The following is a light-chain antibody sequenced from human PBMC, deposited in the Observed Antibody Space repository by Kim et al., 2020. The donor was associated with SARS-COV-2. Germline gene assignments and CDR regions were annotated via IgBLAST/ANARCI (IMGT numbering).Light chain of an antibody. CDR3: QQYSTSLFT. V-gene: IGKV3-20*01. Sequence: EIVLTQSPGTLSLSPGERATLSCRASQSVSSSNLAWYQQKPGQAPRLLIYGASSRATGTPDRFSGSGSGTDFTLTIRRLEPEDFGVYHCQQYSTSLFTFGPGTKVDIK. CDR2: GAS. CDR1: QSVSSSN. J-gene: IGKJ3*01.